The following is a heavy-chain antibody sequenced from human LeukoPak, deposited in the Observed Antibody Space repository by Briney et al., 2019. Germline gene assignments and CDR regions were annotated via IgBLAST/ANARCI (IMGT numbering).Heavy chain of an antibody. Sequence: ASVKVSCKVSGYSLTELSIHWVRQAPGKGLEWMGCIGPGDGETNYAQKFQGRVTMTEDTSTDTAYMELSSLRSDGTAVYYCATTRLVPLYYYGMDVWGQGTTVAVSS. J-gene: IGHJ6*02. CDR1: GYSLTELS. CDR2: IGPGDGET. V-gene: IGHV1-24*01. D-gene: IGHD3-9*01. CDR3: ATTRLVPLYYYGMDV.